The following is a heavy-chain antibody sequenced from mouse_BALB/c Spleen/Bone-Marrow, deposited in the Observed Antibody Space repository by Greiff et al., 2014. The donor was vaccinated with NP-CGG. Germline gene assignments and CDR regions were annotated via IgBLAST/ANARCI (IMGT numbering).Heavy chain of an antibody. CDR3: ARDSPYAMDY. J-gene: IGHJ4*01. CDR2: IDPANGNT. CDR1: GFNIKDTY. Sequence: EVKLEESGAELVKPGASVKLSCTASGFNIKDTYMHRVKQRPEQGLEWIGRIDPANGNTKYDPKFQGKATITADTSSNTAYLQLSSLTSEDTAVYYCARDSPYAMDYWGHGTSVTVSS. V-gene: IGHV14-3*02.